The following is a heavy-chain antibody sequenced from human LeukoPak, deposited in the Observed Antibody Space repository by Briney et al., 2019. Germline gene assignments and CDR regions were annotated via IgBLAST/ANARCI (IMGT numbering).Heavy chain of an antibody. J-gene: IGHJ6*02. Sequence: SETLSLTCAVYGGSFSGYYWSWVRQPPGKALEWIGYIYYTGTTKYNPSLKSRATISLDTSKNQFSLRLTSVTAADTALFFCARGYDIDVWGQGTTVTVSS. CDR1: GGSFSGYY. CDR3: ARGYDIDV. CDR2: IYYTGTT. V-gene: IGHV4-34*11.